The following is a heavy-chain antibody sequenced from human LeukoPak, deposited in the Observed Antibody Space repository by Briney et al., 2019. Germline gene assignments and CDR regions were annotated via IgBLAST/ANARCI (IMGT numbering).Heavy chain of an antibody. V-gene: IGHV1-2*06. CDR3: ARDSIYPDYYYYYGMDV. CDR1: GYTFTGYH. CDR2: INPNSGDT. D-gene: IGHD4-11*01. J-gene: IGHJ6*02. Sequence: ASVKVSCKASGYTFTGYHMHWVRQAPGQGLEWMGRINPNSGDTNYAQKFQGRVTMTRDTSISTAYMELSRLRSDDTAVYYCARDSIYPDYYYYYGMDVWGQGTTVTVSS.